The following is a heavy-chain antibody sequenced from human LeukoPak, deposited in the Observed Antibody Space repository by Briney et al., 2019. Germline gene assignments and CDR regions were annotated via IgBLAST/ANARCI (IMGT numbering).Heavy chain of an antibody. J-gene: IGHJ2*01. D-gene: IGHD1-26*01. CDR3: AREGGGSGLWYYDL. CDR1: GFPFSSCA. Sequence: GGSLRLSCAASGFPFSSCAMSWVRQAPGKGLEWVSAISGSGYGTYYADSVKGRFTISRDNSKNTLFLQMGSLRAEDMAVYYCAREGGGSGLWYYDLWGRGTLVTVSS. CDR2: ISGSGYGT. V-gene: IGHV3-23*01.